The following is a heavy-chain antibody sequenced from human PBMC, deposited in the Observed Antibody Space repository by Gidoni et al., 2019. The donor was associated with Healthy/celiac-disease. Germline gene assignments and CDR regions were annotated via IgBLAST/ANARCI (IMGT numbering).Heavy chain of an antibody. CDR1: GVTFSSYG. D-gene: IGHD3-16*02. CDR3: AKTVIADYYFDY. J-gene: IGHJ4*02. CDR2: ISYDGSTK. Sequence: QVQLVESGGGGVQPGRSLRLSCAASGVTFSSYGMHWVRQAPGKGLEWVAVISYDGSTKYYADSVKGRFTISRDNSKNTLYLQMNSLRAEDTAVYYCAKTVIADYYFDYWGQGTLVTVSS. V-gene: IGHV3-30*18.